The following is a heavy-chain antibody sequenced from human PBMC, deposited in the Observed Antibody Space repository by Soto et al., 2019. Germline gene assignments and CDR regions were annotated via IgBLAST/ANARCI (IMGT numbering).Heavy chain of an antibody. CDR3: AKXEEAELLXGVVTISRFDS. V-gene: IGHV3-23*01. CDR2: ISGGGGST. J-gene: IGHJ4*02. D-gene: IGHD3-3*01. Sequence: EVQLLXSGGGLVQPGGSLRLSCAASGFTFSNYAMGWVRQAPGKGLEWVSGISGGGGSTYYADSVKGRFTXXXXXSKXXXXXXXXXXXXXXXXXXYXAKXEEAELLXGVVTISRFDSWGQGTLVXVSS. CDR1: GFTFSNYA.